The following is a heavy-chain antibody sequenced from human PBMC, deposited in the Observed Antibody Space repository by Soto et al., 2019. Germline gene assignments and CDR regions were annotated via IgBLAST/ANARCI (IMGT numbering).Heavy chain of an antibody. CDR1: GGTFSSYA. Sequence: QVQLVQSGAEVKKPGSSVKVSCKASGGTFSSYAISWVRQAPGQGLEWMGGIIPIFGTANYAQKFQGRVTITADEPTSTAYMELSSLRSEDTAVYYCATPAAMAVGEAYYYYGMDVWGQGTTVTVSS. D-gene: IGHD2-2*01. CDR3: ATPAAMAVGEAYYYYGMDV. J-gene: IGHJ6*02. CDR2: IIPIFGTA. V-gene: IGHV1-69*12.